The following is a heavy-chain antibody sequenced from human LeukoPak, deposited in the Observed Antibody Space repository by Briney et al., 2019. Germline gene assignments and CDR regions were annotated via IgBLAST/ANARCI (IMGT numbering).Heavy chain of an antibody. D-gene: IGHD3-22*01. CDR3: ARGPTRRKFTMIVNPSLWYFDL. Sequence: SETLSLTCTVSGGSISSSSYYWGWIRQPPGKGLEWIGSIYYSGSTNYNPSLKSRVTISVDTSKNQFSLKLSSVTAADTAVYYCARGPTRRKFTMIVNPSLWYFDLWGRGTLVTVSS. CDR1: GGSISSSSYY. V-gene: IGHV4-39*07. CDR2: IYYSGST. J-gene: IGHJ2*01.